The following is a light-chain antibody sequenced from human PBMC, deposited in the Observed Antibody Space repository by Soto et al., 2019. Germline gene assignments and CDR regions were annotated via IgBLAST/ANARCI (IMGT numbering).Light chain of an antibody. CDR3: SSFTRSNTLV. CDR1: SSDVGGYIY. Sequence: QSALTQPASVSGSPGQSITISCTGTSSDVGGYIYVSWHQQHPGTAPKLMIYDVSNRPSGVSNRFSGSKSGNTASLTISGLPAEDEADYCCSSFTRSNTLVFGGGTKLTVL. J-gene: IGLJ2*01. CDR2: DVS. V-gene: IGLV2-14*01.